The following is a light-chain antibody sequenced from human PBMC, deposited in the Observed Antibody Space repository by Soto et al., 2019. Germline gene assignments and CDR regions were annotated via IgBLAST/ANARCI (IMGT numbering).Light chain of an antibody. Sequence: DIQMTQSPSSLSASVGDRVTIICRASQSVNNYLNWYQQKSGKATKLLIYTSSSLQSGVPSMFSGRGSGTDFTLTISSLQPEELATYDCKQSYNATLTVGVVTKGEV. CDR2: TSS. J-gene: IGKJ4*01. CDR1: QSVNNY. CDR3: KQSYNATLT. V-gene: IGKV1-39*01.